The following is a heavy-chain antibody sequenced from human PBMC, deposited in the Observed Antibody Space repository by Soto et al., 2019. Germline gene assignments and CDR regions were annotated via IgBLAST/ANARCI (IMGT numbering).Heavy chain of an antibody. CDR2: IYYSGST. D-gene: IGHD6-25*01. CDR3: ARTVYSSGWYFDS. Sequence: SQPQSLTCTVSDGSISSSSYYRGWIRQPPGKGLEWIGSIYYSGSTYYNPSLKSRVTISVDTSKNQFSLKLSSVTAADTAVYYCARTVYSSGWYFDSWGKGTLVTVSS. CDR1: DGSISSSSYY. V-gene: IGHV4-39*01. J-gene: IGHJ4*02.